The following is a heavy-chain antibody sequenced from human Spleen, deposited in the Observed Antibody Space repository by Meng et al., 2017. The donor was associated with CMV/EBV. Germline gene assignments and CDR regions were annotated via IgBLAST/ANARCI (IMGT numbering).Heavy chain of an antibody. V-gene: IGHV1-69*05. CDR2: IIPIFDIT. CDR1: GGTFSNYA. CDR3: AAGYSGYDYGSGVGDY. J-gene: IGHJ4*02. Sequence: SVKVSCKASGGTFSNYAFSWVRQAPGQGLEWMGGIIPIFDITNYAQKFQGRVTITTDESTSTAYMELSSLRSEDTAVYYCAAGYSGYDYGSGVGDYWGQGTLVTVSS. D-gene: IGHD5-12*01.